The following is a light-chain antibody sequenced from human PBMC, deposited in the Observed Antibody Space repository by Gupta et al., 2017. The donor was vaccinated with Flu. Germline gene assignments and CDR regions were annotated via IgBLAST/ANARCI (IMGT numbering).Light chain of an antibody. CDR3: QQYNYWPPGT. CDR2: GAS. J-gene: IGKJ3*01. V-gene: IGKV3-15*01. CDR1: QSVSSN. Sequence: ELVMTQSPASLSLSPGEGATLSCRASQSVSSNLAWYQQKPGQPPRLLIYGASTRATGIPARFSGSGSGTEFTLTISSRQSEDFAVYYCQQYNYWPPGTFGHGTKVDIK.